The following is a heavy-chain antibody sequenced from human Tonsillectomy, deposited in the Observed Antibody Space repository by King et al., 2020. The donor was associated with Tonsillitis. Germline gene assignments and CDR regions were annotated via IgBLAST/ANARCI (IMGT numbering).Heavy chain of an antibody. CDR1: GFTFSTYA. CDR2: IRGSGDST. J-gene: IGHJ4*02. Sequence: VQLVQSGGGLVQPGGALRLSCAASGFTFSTYAMSWVRQPPGKGLEWVSSIRGSGDSTSYADSVKGRFTIPRDNSKTTLYLQMNSLRAEDTAVYYCAKILLQPYWGQGTLVTVSS. CDR3: AKILLQPY. V-gene: IGHV3-23*04. D-gene: IGHD1-1*01.